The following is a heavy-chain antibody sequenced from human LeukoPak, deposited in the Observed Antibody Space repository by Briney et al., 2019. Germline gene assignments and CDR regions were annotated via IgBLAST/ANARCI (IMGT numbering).Heavy chain of an antibody. V-gene: IGHV1-8*01. J-gene: IGHJ4*02. Sequence: ASVKVSCKASGYTFTSYDFNWVRQATGQRPEWMGWMSPNSGDTGYAQKFQDRVTMIRNTSISTAYMELSSLRSDDTAVYYCARGPPNWGYDYWGPGTLVTVSS. CDR1: GYTFTSYD. CDR2: MSPNSGDT. D-gene: IGHD7-27*01. CDR3: ARGPPNWGYDY.